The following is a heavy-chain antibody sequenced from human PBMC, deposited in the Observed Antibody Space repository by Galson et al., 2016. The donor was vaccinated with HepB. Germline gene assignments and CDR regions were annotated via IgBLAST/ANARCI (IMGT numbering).Heavy chain of an antibody. CDR2: ISGSGGST. V-gene: IGHV3-23*01. CDR3: AKDLGFLEWLFFDSYYYYGVDV. J-gene: IGHJ6*02. D-gene: IGHD3-3*01. CDR1: GFTFSSYA. Sequence: SLRLSCAASGFTFSSYAMSWVRQAPGKGLEWVSAISGSGGSTYYADSVKGRFTTSRDNSKNTLYLQMNSLRAEDTAVYYCAKDLGFLEWLFFDSYYYYGVDVWGQGTTVTVSS.